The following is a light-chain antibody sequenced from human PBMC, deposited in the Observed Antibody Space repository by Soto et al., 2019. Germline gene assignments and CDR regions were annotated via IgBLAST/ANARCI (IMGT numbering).Light chain of an antibody. CDR1: NIGSKS. CDR2: YEI. CDR3: HVWDSDSDHPG. J-gene: IGLJ2*01. V-gene: IGLV3-21*04. Sequence: SYELTQPPSVSVAPGKPAKITCGGNNIGSKSVHWYQQKSGQAPVLVIYYEIDRPSGIPERFSGSNFGNTATLTISRVEAGDEADYYCHVWDSDSDHPGFGGWTKLSVL.